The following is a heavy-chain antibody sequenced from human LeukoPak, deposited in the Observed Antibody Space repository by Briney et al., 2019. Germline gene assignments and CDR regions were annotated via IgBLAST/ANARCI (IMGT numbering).Heavy chain of an antibody. V-gene: IGHV4-34*01. D-gene: IGHD3-10*01. CDR1: GGSFSSYY. CDR2: INHSGST. Sequence: SETLSLTCAVYGGSFSSYYWSWIRQPPGKGLEWIGEINHSGSTNYNPSLKSRVTISVDTSKNQFSLKLSSVTAADTAVYYCARLDYYGSGSLNDYWGQGTLVTVSS. J-gene: IGHJ4*02. CDR3: ARLDYYGSGSLNDY.